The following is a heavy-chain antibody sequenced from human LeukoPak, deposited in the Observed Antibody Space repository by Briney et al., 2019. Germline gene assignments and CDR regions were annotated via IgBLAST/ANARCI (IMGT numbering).Heavy chain of an antibody. D-gene: IGHD1-26*01. CDR3: ARERGGSYVGLLDY. J-gene: IGHJ4*02. V-gene: IGHV3-7*01. CDR2: IKQDGSEK. CDR1: GFTFSSYW. Sequence: QTGGSLRLSCAASGFTFSSYWMSWVRQAPGKGLEWVANIKQDGSEKYYVDSVKGRFTISRDNAKNSLYLQMNSLRAEDTAVYYCARERGGSYVGLLDYWGQGTLVTVSS.